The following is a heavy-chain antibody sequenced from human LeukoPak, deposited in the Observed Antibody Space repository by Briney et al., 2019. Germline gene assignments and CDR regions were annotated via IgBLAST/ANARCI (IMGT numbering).Heavy chain of an antibody. V-gene: IGHV3-23*01. CDR2: ISGSGGST. Sequence: GGSLRLSCAASGFTFSSYAMSWVRQAPGKGLEWVSAISGSGGSTYYADSVKGRFTISRDNSKNTLYLQMNSLRAEDTAVYYCARDRGYCTNGVCYTMAYYFDYWGQGTLVTVSS. J-gene: IGHJ4*02. D-gene: IGHD2-8*01. CDR1: GFTFSSYA. CDR3: ARDRGYCTNGVCYTMAYYFDY.